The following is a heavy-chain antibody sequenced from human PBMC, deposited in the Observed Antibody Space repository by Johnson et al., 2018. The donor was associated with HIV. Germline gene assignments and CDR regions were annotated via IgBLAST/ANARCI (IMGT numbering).Heavy chain of an antibody. D-gene: IGHD2-8*02. J-gene: IGHJ3*02. V-gene: IGHV3-30-3*01. Sequence: QVQLVESGGGLVKPGGSLRLSCAASGFTFSSYVIHWVRQAPGKGLEWVAVMPYDGNNKYYAASVKGRFTVSRDNSKNTLYLQMNRLRAEDTAVYYCARSPICTGGVCCRSAFDIWGQGTMVTVSS. CDR2: MPYDGNNK. CDR1: GFTFSSYV. CDR3: ARSPICTGGVCCRSAFDI.